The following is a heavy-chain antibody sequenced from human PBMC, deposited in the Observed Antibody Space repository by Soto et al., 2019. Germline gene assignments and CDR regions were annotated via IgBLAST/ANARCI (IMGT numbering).Heavy chain of an antibody. Sequence: PSETLSLTCAVYGGSFSGYYWSWIRQPPGKGLEWIGEINHSGSTNYNPSLKSRVTTSVDTSKNQFSLKLSSVTAADTAVYYCARGSSPTMVRGVTRSYYYMDVWGKGTTVTVSS. CDR2: INHSGST. V-gene: IGHV4-34*01. D-gene: IGHD3-10*01. CDR1: GGSFSGYY. J-gene: IGHJ6*03. CDR3: ARGSSPTMVRGVTRSYYYMDV.